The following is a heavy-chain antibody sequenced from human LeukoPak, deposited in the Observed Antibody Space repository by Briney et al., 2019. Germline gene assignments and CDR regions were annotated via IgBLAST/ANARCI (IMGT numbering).Heavy chain of an antibody. J-gene: IGHJ4*02. V-gene: IGHV1-2*02. D-gene: IGHD2-2*01. Sequence: GASVKVSCKASGYTFTDYYMHWARQAPGQGFEWMGWINPNDGDTDYAQKFQGRVTMTRDTSISTAHMEESRLRSDDTAVYYCARANFLYCSSTTCLFDYWGQGTLVTVSS. CDR3: ARANFLYCSSTTCLFDY. CDR2: INPNDGDT. CDR1: GYTFTDYY.